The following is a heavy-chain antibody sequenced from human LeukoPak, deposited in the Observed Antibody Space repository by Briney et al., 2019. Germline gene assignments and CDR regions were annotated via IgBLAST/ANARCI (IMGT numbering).Heavy chain of an antibody. J-gene: IGHJ4*02. CDR1: GFTFSSYA. CDR3: AREEYGGVDY. V-gene: IGHV3-30-3*01. CDR2: ISYDGSNK. D-gene: IGHD2-2*01. Sequence: GGSLRLSCAASGFTFSSYAMHWVRQAPGKGLEWVAVISYDGSNKYYADSVEGRFTISRDNSKNTLYLQMNSLRAEDTAVYYCAREEYGGVDYWGQGTLVTVSS.